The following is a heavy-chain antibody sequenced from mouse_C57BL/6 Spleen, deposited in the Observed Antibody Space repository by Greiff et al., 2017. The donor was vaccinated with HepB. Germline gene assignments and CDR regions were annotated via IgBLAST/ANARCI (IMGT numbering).Heavy chain of an antibody. CDR3: ARVLGQDYFDY. V-gene: IGHV5-16*01. CDR1: GFTFSDYY. Sequence: EVMLVESEGGLVQPGSSMKLSCTASGFTFSDYYMAWVRQVPEKGLEWVANINYDGSSTYYLDSLKSRFIISRDNAKNILYLQMSSLKSEDTATYYCARVLGQDYFDYWGQGTTLTVSS. D-gene: IGHD3-3*01. J-gene: IGHJ2*01. CDR2: INYDGSST.